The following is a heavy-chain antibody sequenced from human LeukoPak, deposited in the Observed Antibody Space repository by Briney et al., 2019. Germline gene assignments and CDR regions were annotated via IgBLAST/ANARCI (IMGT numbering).Heavy chain of an antibody. CDR1: GFSFSSYE. Sequence: GGSLRLSCAASGFSFSSYEMNWVRQAPGKGLEWVSYISSSGSTTYYADSVKGRFTISRDNAKNSLYLQMNSLRAEDTTVYYCARDHSHIVVVTAIRYYYYYGMDVWGQGTTVTVSS. CDR3: ARDHSHIVVVTAIRYYYYYGMDV. D-gene: IGHD2-21*02. CDR2: ISSSGSTT. J-gene: IGHJ6*02. V-gene: IGHV3-48*03.